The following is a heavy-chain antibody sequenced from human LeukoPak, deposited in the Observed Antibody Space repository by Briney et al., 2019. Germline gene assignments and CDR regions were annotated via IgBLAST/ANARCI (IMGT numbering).Heavy chain of an antibody. CDR3: ASEGRANALDY. D-gene: IGHD1-26*01. CDR2: ISYDGSSE. V-gene: IGHV3-30*14. Sequence: PGGSLRLSCAASRFTFKNYAMHWVRQAPGQGLEWVAAISYDGSSEYYAESVKGRFTISRDNSKSTLFIQMSTLRPEDTALYYCASEGRANALDYWGQGTLVTVSS. J-gene: IGHJ4*02. CDR1: RFTFKNYA.